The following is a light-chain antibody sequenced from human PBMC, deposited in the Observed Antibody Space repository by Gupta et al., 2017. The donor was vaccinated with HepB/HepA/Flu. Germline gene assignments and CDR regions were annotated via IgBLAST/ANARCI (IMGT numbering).Light chain of an antibody. J-gene: IGKJ4*01. V-gene: IGKV3-15*01. CDR2: GAS. Sequence: EIVMTQSPATLSVSPGERATLSCRASQSVAINLAWYQQKPGQAPRLLIYGASTRATGIPGRFSGSGSGTEFTLTISSLQSEDFAVYYCQQCNNGPLTFGGGTKVEIK. CDR1: QSVAIN. CDR3: QQCNNGPLT.